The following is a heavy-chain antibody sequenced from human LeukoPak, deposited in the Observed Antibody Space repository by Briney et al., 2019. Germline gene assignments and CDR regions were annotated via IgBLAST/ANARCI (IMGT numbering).Heavy chain of an antibody. J-gene: IGHJ6*02. D-gene: IGHD6-19*01. V-gene: IGHV3-7*01. CDR3: ARDGYSSGWYYYGMDV. CDR2: IKQDGSEK. CDR1: GFTFSRYS. Sequence: GGSLRLSCAASGFTFSRYSVNWVRQAPGKGLEWVANIKQDGSEKYYVDSVKGRFTISRDNAKNSLYLQMNSLRAEDTAVYYCARDGYSSGWYYYGMDVWGQGTTVTVSS.